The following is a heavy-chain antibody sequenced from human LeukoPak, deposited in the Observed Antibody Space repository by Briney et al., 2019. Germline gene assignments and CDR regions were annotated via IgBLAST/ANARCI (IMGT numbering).Heavy chain of an antibody. V-gene: IGHV5-51*01. CDR3: ATDMSRDYDFWSGHTGYFDY. J-gene: IGHJ4*02. Sequence: GESLKISCKGSGYSFTSYWIGWVRQMPGKGLEWMGIIYPGDSDTRYSPSFQGPVTISADKSISTAYLQWSSLKASDTAMYYCATDMSRDYDFWSGHTGYFDYWGQGTLVTVSS. CDR1: GYSFTSYW. D-gene: IGHD3-3*01. CDR2: IYPGDSDT.